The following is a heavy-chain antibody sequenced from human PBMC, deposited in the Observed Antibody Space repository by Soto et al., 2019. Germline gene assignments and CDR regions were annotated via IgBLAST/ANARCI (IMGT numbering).Heavy chain of an antibody. D-gene: IGHD3-10*01. Sequence: SETLSLTCTVSGGSIGSSSFHWGFIRQPPGKGLEWIGSIDYSGSTYYSPSLKSRVTISVDTSKNQFSLKLSSVTAADTAVYYCARDSVGSGSYKYYYYGMDVWGQGTTVT. CDR2: IDYSGST. V-gene: IGHV4-39*02. CDR3: ARDSVGSGSYKYYYYGMDV. J-gene: IGHJ6*02. CDR1: GGSIGSSSFH.